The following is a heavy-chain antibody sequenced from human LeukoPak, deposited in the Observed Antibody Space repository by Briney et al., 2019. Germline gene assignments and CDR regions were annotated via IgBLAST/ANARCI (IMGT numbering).Heavy chain of an antibody. J-gene: IGHJ4*02. CDR1: RFTFSSYS. D-gene: IGHD6-19*01. CDR2: ISSSSSYI. CDR3: ASQTGSGWYPFDY. V-gene: IGHV3-21*01. Sequence: GGSLRLSCAASRFTFSSYSMNWVRQAPGKGLEWVSSISSSSSYIYYADSVKGRFTISRDNAKNSLYLQMNSLRAEDTAVYYCASQTGSGWYPFDYWGQGTLVTVSS.